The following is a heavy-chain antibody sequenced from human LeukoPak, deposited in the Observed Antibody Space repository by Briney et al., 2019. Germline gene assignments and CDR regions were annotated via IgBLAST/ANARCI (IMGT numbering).Heavy chain of an antibody. Sequence: TGGSLRLSCAASGFTFSSHSMNWVRQAPGKGLEWVSSISSSSSYIYYADSVKGRFTISRDNAKNSLYLQMNSLRVEDTAVYYCAKDTYYYGSQVDYWGQGTLVTVSS. V-gene: IGHV3-21*01. CDR1: GFTFSSHS. D-gene: IGHD3-10*01. CDR3: AKDTYYYGSQVDY. CDR2: ISSSSSYI. J-gene: IGHJ4*02.